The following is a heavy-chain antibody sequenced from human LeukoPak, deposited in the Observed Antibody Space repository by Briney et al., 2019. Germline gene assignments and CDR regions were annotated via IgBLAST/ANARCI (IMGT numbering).Heavy chain of an antibody. Sequence: PSETLSLTCTVSGGSISSSRYYWGWIRQPPGKGLEWIGSIYYSGSTYYNPSLKSRVTISVDTSKNQFSLKLSSVTAADTAVYYCAIQFLARGYYYYYYMDVWGKGTTVTVSS. D-gene: IGHD3-10*01. CDR3: AIQFLARGYYYYYYMDV. CDR1: GGSISSSRYY. V-gene: IGHV4-39*01. CDR2: IYYSGST. J-gene: IGHJ6*03.